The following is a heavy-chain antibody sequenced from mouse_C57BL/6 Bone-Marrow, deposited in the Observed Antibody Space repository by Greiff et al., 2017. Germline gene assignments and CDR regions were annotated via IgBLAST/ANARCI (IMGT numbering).Heavy chain of an antibody. J-gene: IGHJ2*01. V-gene: IGHV1-81*01. CDR2: IYPRSGNT. D-gene: IGHD1-1*01. CDR3: ARTRLRYPYDD. CDR1: GYTFTSYG. Sequence: VQLQESGAELARPGASVKLSCKASGYTFTSYGISWVKQRTGQGLEWIGEIYPRSGNTYYNEKFKGKATLTADKSSSTAYMELRSLPSEDSAVYFCARTRLRYPYDDWGQGTTLTVSS.